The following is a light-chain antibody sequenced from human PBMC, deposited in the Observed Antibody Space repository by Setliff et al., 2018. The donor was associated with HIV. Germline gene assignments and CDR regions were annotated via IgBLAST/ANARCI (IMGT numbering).Light chain of an antibody. J-gene: IGLJ1*01. Sequence: QSVLTQPPPASGTPGQRVTISCSGSSSNIGSNTVNWYQQVPGTAPKLLIYKNNQRPSGVPDRFSGSKSGTSASLAISGLQSEDEADYYCAAWDDSPSVFVFGTGTKVTVL. CDR2: KNN. CDR3: AAWDDSPSVFV. V-gene: IGLV1-44*01. CDR1: SSNIGSNT.